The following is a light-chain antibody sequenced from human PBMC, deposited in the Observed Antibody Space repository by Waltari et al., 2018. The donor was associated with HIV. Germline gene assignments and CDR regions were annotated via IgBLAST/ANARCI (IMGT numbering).Light chain of an antibody. CDR2: GAS. J-gene: IGKJ1*01. CDR3: QQYYSYPRT. Sequence: AIQMIQSPSSFSASTGDRVTITCRASQAIGTSLAWYQQKSGKAPNLLIYGASTLQNGVPSSVSGSGSGTDFTLTISCLQSEDFATYYCQQYYSYPRTFGQGTKVEIK. CDR1: QAIGTS. V-gene: IGKV1-8*01.